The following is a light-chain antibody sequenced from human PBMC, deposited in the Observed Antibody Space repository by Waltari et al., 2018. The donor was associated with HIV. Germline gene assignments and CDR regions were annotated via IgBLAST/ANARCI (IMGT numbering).Light chain of an antibody. CDR2: DVT. J-gene: IGLJ2*01. V-gene: IGLV2-14*01. Sequence: ALTQPASVSGSPGQSIPISCHGATTNFVSWYQIYPGTAPKLIIFDVTSRVSGVSNRFSASKSGNTASLTISGLQADDEAHYFCASSGAENSLIFAGGTDVTVL. CDR3: ASSGAENSLI. CDR1: TTNF.